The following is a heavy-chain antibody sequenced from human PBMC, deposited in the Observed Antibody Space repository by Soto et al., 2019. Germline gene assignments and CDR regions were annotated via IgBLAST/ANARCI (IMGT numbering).Heavy chain of an antibody. CDR2: INPISGNT. CDR3: ARANPFVQLERRSPYYYGMDV. J-gene: IGHJ6*02. CDR1: GYTFTSYD. D-gene: IGHD1-1*01. Sequence: ASVKVSCKASGYTFTSYDINWVRQATGQGLEWMGWINPISGNTNYAQKFQGRVTITTDESTSTAYMELSSLRSEDTAVYYCARANPFVQLERRSPYYYGMDVWGQGTTVTVS. V-gene: IGHV1-8*01.